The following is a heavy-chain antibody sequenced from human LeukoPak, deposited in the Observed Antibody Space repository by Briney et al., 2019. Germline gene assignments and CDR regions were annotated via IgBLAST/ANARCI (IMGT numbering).Heavy chain of an antibody. CDR2: ISGSGGST. Sequence: TGGSLRLSCAASGFIFSSYAMSWVRQAPGKGLEWVSTISGSGGSTYYADSVKGRFTISRDNSKNTLYLQMNSLSAEGTAVYYCAGQTGAPRQFDYWGQGTLVTVSS. CDR3: AGQTGAPRQFDY. CDR1: GFIFSSYA. J-gene: IGHJ4*02. D-gene: IGHD7-27*01. V-gene: IGHV3-23*01.